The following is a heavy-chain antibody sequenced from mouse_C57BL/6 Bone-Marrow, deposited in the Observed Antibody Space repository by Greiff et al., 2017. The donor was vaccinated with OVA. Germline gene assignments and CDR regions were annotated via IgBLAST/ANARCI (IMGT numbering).Heavy chain of an antibody. J-gene: IGHJ4*01. CDR2: INPSSGYT. CDR1: GYTFTSYW. Sequence: QVQLQQSGAELAKPGASVKLSCKASGYTFTSYWMHWVKQRPGQGLEWIGYINPSSGYTKYNQKFKDKATLTADKSSSTAYMQLSSLTYEDSAVYYCATPIYSNSFLYYAMDYWGQGTSVTVSS. CDR3: ATPIYSNSFLYYAMDY. V-gene: IGHV1-7*01. D-gene: IGHD2-5*01.